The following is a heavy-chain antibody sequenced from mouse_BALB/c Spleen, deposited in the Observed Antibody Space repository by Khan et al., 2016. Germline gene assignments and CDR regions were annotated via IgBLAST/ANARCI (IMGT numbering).Heavy chain of an antibody. D-gene: IGHD2-4*01. J-gene: IGHJ2*01. CDR2: IRHKANGYTT. Sequence: EVELVESGGDLVQPGGSLRLSCATSGFTFTDYYMSWVRQPPGKALEWLGFIRHKANGYTTEYSASVKGRFTISRDNSQSILYLQMNTQRAEDSATYYCARDDYGGDYWGQGTTLTVSS. V-gene: IGHV7-3*02. CDR1: GFTFTDYY. CDR3: ARDDYGGDY.